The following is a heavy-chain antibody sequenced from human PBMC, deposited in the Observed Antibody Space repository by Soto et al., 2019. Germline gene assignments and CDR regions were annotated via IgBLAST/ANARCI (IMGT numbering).Heavy chain of an antibody. CDR2: ISSGNSYI. CDR3: ATQMDYNILTGYRPFDY. J-gene: IGHJ4*02. V-gene: IGHV3-21*01. CDR1: GFTFSSYS. Sequence: GGSLRLSCAVSGFTFSSYSMNWVRQAPGKGLEWVSSISSGNSYIYYADSVRGRFTVSRDNAKSSLYLQMNSLRAGDTAVYYCATQMDYNILTGYRPFDYWGQGTLVTVSS. D-gene: IGHD3-9*01.